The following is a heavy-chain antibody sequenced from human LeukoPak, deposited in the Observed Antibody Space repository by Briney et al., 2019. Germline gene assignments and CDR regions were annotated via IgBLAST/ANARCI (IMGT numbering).Heavy chain of an antibody. CDR2: ITYDGYYK. J-gene: IGHJ4*02. D-gene: IGHD3-10*01. CDR1: GFTFSTYG. CDR3: ARDLSPVVRASPMGY. V-gene: IGHV3-30*03. Sequence: GGSLRLSSAASGFTFSTYGMHWVRQAPGKGLEWVALITYDGYYKYYSDSVKGRFTISSDTSKNTLSLQMNSLRAEDTAVYYCARDLSPVVRASPMGYWGQGTLVTVSS.